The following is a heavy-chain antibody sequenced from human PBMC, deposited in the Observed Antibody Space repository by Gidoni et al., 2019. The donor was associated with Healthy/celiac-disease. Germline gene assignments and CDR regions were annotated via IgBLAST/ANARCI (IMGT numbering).Heavy chain of an antibody. CDR2: IYTSGST. V-gene: IGHV4-61*02. CDR3: ARDRKGSSWYGGVDY. J-gene: IGHJ4*02. Sequence: QVQLQESGPGLVKPSQTLSLTSTVSGGSISSGSYYWSWIRQPAGKGLEWIGRIYTSGSTNYNPSLKSRVTISVDTSKNQFSLKLSSVTAADTAVYYCARDRKGSSWYGGVDYWGQGTLVTVSS. D-gene: IGHD6-13*01. CDR1: GGSISSGSYY.